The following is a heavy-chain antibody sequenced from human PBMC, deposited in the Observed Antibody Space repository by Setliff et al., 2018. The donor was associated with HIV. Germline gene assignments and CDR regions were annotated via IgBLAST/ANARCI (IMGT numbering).Heavy chain of an antibody. CDR1: GGSLSGYY. J-gene: IGHJ2*01. CDR2: INQSGNT. CDR3: AREGGQGYSGSGSFYHRNFDL. V-gene: IGHV4-34*01. Sequence: LPETLSLTCAVYGGSLSGYYWSWVRQSPGRGLEWIGEINQSGNTNFNPSLKSRLIISVDTSKSQFSLKLTSVTAADTALYYCAREGGQGYSGSGSFYHRNFDLWGRGTLVTVSS. D-gene: IGHD3-10*01.